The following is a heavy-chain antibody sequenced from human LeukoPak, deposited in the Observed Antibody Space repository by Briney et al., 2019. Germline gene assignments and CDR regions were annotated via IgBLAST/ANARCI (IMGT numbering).Heavy chain of an antibody. CDR2: IYYSGST. D-gene: IGHD6-19*01. CDR1: GGSISSSSYY. V-gene: IGHV4-39*07. CDR3: ARDGIAVAGTSGN. Sequence: SETLSLTCTVSGGSISSSSYYWGWIRQPPGKGLEWIGSIYYSGSTYYNPSLKSRVTISVDTSKNQFSLKLSSVTAADTAVYYCARDGIAVAGTSGNWGQGTLVTVSS. J-gene: IGHJ4*02.